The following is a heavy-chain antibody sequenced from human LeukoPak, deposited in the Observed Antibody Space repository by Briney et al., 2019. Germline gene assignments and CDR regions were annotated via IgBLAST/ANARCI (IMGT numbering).Heavy chain of an antibody. CDR1: GFTFSSYS. D-gene: IGHD2-2*01. V-gene: IGHV3-21*01. J-gene: IGHJ6*04. CDR2: INSSSSYI. CDR3: ARADIVVVPAATHYYYYGMDV. Sequence: GGSLRLSCAASGFTFSSYSMNWVRQAPGKGLEWVSSINSSSSYIYYADSVKGRFTISRDNAKNSLYLQMNSLRAEDTAVYYCARADIVVVPAATHYYYYGMDVWGKGTTVTVSS.